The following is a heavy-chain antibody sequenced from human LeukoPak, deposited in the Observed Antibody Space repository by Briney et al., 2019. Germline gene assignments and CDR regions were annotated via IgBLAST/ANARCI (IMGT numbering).Heavy chain of an antibody. D-gene: IGHD1-26*01. V-gene: IGHV3-74*01. CDR1: GFTFSSYW. J-gene: IGHJ4*02. CDR2: INNGGSDT. Sequence: PGGSLRLSCAASGFTFSSYWMHWVHQAPGKGLVWVSRINNGGSDTRYADSVKGRFTISRDNAKNTLYLQMNSLRAGDTAVYYCARATLGACDYWGQGTLVTVSS. CDR3: ARATLGACDY.